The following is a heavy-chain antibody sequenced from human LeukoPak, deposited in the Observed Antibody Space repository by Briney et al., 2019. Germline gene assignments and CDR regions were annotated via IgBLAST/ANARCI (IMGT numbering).Heavy chain of an antibody. V-gene: IGHV1-18*01. J-gene: IGHJ4*02. CDR2: ISAYNGNT. Sequence: EASVKVSCKASGYTFTSYGISWVRQAPGQGLEWMGWISAYNGNTNYAQKLQGRVTMTTDTSTSTAYMELRSLRSDDTAVYYCARDRLGYCSSTSCRSPLDYWGQGTLVTVSS. CDR3: ARDRLGYCSSTSCRSPLDY. CDR1: GYTFTSYG. D-gene: IGHD2-2*01.